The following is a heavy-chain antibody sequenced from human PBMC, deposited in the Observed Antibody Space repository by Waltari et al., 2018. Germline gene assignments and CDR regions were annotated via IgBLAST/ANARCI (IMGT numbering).Heavy chain of an antibody. J-gene: IGHJ3*02. CDR2: IYSGVST. CDR3: ARTGSWYYAFDI. CDR1: GFTVSSNY. V-gene: IGHV3-53*02. Sequence: EVQLVETGGGLIQPGGSLRLSCAASGFTVSSNYMSWVRQAPGKGLAWVSVIYSGVSTYYADSVKGRFTISRDNSKNTLYLQMNSLRAEDTAVYYCARTGSWYYAFDIWGQGTMVTVSS. D-gene: IGHD6-13*01.